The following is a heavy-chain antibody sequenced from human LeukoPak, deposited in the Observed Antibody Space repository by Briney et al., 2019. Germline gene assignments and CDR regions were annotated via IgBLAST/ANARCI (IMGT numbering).Heavy chain of an antibody. Sequence: SVKVSCKASGGTFSSYAISWVRQAPGQGLEWMGGIIPIFGTANYAQKFQGKVTITADESTSTAYMELSSLTSEDTAVYYCARDLGSRDGYNPPNLFDSWGQGTLVTVSS. J-gene: IGHJ4*02. CDR3: ARDLGSRDGYNPPNLFDS. CDR1: GGTFSSYA. D-gene: IGHD5-24*01. V-gene: IGHV1-69*13. CDR2: IIPIFGTA.